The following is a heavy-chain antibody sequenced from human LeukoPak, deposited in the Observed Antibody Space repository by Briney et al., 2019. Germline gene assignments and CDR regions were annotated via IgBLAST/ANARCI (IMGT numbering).Heavy chain of an antibody. V-gene: IGHV3-23*01. Sequence: GGSLRLSCAASGFTFSSYAMSWVRQAPGKGLEWVSATSGSGGSTYYADSVKGRFTISRDNSKNTLYLQMNSLKTEDTAVYYCTRGQTLRDGYKSPLAFYWGQGTLVTVSS. CDR2: TSGSGGST. J-gene: IGHJ4*02. D-gene: IGHD5-24*01. CDR1: GFTFSSYA. CDR3: TRGQTLRDGYKSPLAFY.